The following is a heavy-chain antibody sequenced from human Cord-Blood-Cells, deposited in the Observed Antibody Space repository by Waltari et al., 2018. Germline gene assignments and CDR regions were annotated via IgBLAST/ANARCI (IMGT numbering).Heavy chain of an antibody. V-gene: IGHV4-61*01. CDR2: IYYSGST. CDR1: GGSVSSGSYY. D-gene: IGHD3-3*01. J-gene: IGHJ6*02. Sequence: ESGPGLVKPSETLSLTCTVSGGSVSSGSYYWSWIRQPPGKGLEWIGYIYYSGSTNYNPSLKSRVTISVDTSKNQFSLKLSSVTAADTAVYYCARDTIFGVVNYYYYYGMDVWGQGTTVTVSS. CDR3: ARDTIFGVVNYYYYYGMDV.